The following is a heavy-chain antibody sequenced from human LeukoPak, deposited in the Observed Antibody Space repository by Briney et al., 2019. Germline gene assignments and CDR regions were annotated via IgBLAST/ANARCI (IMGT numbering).Heavy chain of an antibody. V-gene: IGHV3-30*04. CDR2: ISYDGSNK. CDR1: GFTFSSYA. D-gene: IGHD3-9*01. CDR3: ARDPNRDVLRYFDWLLYGGWFDP. Sequence: GRSLRLSCAASGFTFSSYAMHWVRQAPGKGLEWVAVISYDGSNKYHADSVKGRFTISRDNSKNTLYLQMNSLRAEDTAVYYCARDPNRDVLRYFDWLLYGGWFDPWGQGTLVTVSS. J-gene: IGHJ5*02.